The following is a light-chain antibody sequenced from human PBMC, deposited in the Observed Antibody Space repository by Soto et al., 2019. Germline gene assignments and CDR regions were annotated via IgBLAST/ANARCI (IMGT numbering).Light chain of an antibody. J-gene: IGKJ5*01. CDR1: QDISNY. CDR2: DAS. Sequence: DIQMTQSPSSLSASVGVRVTITCQASQDISNYLNWYQQKPGKAPKLLIYDASNLETGVPSRFSGSGSGTDLTFTISSLQPEDIATYYCQQYDNLPITFGQGTRLEIK. V-gene: IGKV1-33*01. CDR3: QQYDNLPIT.